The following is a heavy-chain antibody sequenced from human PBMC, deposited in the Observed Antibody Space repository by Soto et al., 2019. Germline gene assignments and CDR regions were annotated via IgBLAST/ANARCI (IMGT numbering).Heavy chain of an antibody. CDR3: ARDGIFDIYGFSGASD. CDR2: ISAYNGNT. Sequence: ASVKVSCKASGYTFTSYGISWVRQAPGQGLEWMGWISAYNGNTNYAQKLQGRVTMTTDTSTSTAYMELRSMRSDDTAVYYCARDGIFDIYGFSGASDWGQGTLVTVSS. CDR1: GYTFTSYG. V-gene: IGHV1-18*01. J-gene: IGHJ4*02. D-gene: IGHD5-18*01.